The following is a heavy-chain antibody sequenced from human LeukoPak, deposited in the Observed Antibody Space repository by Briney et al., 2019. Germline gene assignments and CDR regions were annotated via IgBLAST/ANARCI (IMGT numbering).Heavy chain of an antibody. V-gene: IGHV3-53*01. CDR2: IYSGGYT. CDR1: GFTVSNNY. J-gene: IGHJ5*02. CDR3: ARVKWDSSRSEGDWFDP. Sequence: GGSLRLSCAASGFTVSNNYMYWVRQAPGKGLEWVSIIYSGGYTYYADSVKGRFTISRDNSKNTLYLQMNSLRAEDTAVYYCARVKWDSSRSEGDWFDPWGQGTLVTVSS. D-gene: IGHD6-13*01.